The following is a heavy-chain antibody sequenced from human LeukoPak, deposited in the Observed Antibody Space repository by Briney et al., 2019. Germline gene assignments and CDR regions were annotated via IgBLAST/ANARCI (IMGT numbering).Heavy chain of an antibody. CDR2: ISGSGGST. CDR1: GFTFSSYA. V-gene: IGHV3-23*01. J-gene: IGHJ5*02. Sequence: GGSLRLSCAASGFTFSSYAMSWVRQAPGKGLEWVSAISGSGGSTYYADSVKGRFTISRDNSKNTLYLQMNSLRAEDTAVYYCAKDGGYYCSGGSCYRPWFDPWGQGTLVTVSS. D-gene: IGHD2-15*01. CDR3: AKDGGYYCSGGSCYRPWFDP.